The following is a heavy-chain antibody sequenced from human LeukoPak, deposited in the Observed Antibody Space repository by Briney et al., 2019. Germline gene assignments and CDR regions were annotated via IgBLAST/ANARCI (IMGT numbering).Heavy chain of an antibody. J-gene: IGHJ3*01. Sequence: GGSLRLSCAASRFTFSYAWMSWVRQAPGKGLEWVGRVKSKTDRGTTDYAAPVKGRFTISRDDSENTLYLQMNSLKTEDTAVYYCTTDIYYDNNGYFHDAFEFWGQGTMVTVSS. CDR1: RFTFSYAW. V-gene: IGHV3-15*01. D-gene: IGHD3-22*01. CDR3: TTDIYYDNNGYFHDAFEF. CDR2: VKSKTDRGTT.